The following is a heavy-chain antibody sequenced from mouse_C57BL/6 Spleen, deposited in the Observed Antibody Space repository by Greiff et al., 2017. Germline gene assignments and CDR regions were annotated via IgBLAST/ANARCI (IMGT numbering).Heavy chain of an antibody. CDR2: IYPGDGDT. CDR3: ATPSAGYGPFDY. V-gene: IGHV1-82*01. D-gene: IGHD2-2*01. Sequence: VQLQQSGPELVKPGASVKISCKASGYAFSSSWMNWVKQRPGKGLEWIGRIYPGDGDTNYNGKFKGKATLTADKSSSTAYMQLSSLTSEDSAVYFCATPSAGYGPFDYWGQGTTLTVSS. J-gene: IGHJ2*01. CDR1: GYAFSSSW.